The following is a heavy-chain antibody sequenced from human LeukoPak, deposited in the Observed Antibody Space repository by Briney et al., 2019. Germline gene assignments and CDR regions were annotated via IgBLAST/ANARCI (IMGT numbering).Heavy chain of an antibody. J-gene: IGHJ4*02. V-gene: IGHV4-31*03. Sequence: SETLSLTCTVSGGSISSGGYYWTWVRQHPGKCLEWSGYIYYSGTTSYNPSLKSRVTISVDTSKNQFCLKLSSVTAADTAVYYCARVRVIAAAGSRIDHWGQGTLVTVSS. D-gene: IGHD6-13*01. CDR1: GGSISSGGYY. CDR2: IYYSGTT. CDR3: ARVRVIAAAGSRIDH.